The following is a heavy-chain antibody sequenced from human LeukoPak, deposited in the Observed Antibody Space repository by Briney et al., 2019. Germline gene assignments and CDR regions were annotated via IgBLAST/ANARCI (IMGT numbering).Heavy chain of an antibody. CDR3: ARGLRYFDWLLSHWFDS. Sequence: SETLSLTCVVSGGSISSGSYDWYWIRQPAGKGLEWIGYIYSSGSTNYNPSLKSRVTISVDTSKNQFSLNLSSVTAADTAVYYCARGLRYFDWLLSHWFDSWGQGTLVTVSS. D-gene: IGHD3-9*01. J-gene: IGHJ5*01. CDR1: GGSISSGSYD. V-gene: IGHV4-61*10. CDR2: IYSSGST.